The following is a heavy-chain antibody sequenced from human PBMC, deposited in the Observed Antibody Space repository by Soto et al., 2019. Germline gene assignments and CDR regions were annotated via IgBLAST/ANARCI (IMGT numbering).Heavy chain of an antibody. D-gene: IGHD3-9*01. J-gene: IGHJ4*02. Sequence: QVQLQESGPGLVRPSETLSLTCTVSGGSVSNGTYYWSWIRQPPGKGLEWLGYIYNNGGTNYNPSQKLRVPIPRDTPEYQFPRGLSPVLAAHTAVYFWARPPGGFLTAHFDNGGRGVLVTVSS. CDR1: GGSVSNGTYY. CDR3: ARPPGGFLTAHFDN. CDR2: IYNNGGT. V-gene: IGHV4-61*01.